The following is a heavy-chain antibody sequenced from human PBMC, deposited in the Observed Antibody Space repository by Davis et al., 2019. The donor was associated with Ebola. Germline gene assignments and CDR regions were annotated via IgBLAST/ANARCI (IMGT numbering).Heavy chain of an antibody. CDR3: AVRRILGGTKADY. V-gene: IGHV3-72*01. Sequence: PGGSLRLSCAASGFTFSDHYMDWVRQAPGKGLEWVGRSRDKANSYTTEYAASVKGRFTISRDDSKNSLYLQMNSLKTEDTAVYYCAVRRILGGTKADYWGQGTLVTVSS. J-gene: IGHJ4*02. CDR2: SRDKANSYTT. D-gene: IGHD1-26*01. CDR1: GFTFSDHY.